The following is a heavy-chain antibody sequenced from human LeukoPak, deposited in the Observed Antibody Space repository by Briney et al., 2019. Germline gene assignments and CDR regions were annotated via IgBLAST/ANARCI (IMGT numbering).Heavy chain of an antibody. J-gene: IGHJ4*02. V-gene: IGHV1-69*01. D-gene: IGHD5-18*01. Sequence: SVKVSCKASGGTFSSYAISWVRQAPGQGLEWMGGIIPIFGTANYAQKFQGRVTITADESTSTAYMELSSLRSEDTAVYYCARWDTAMAVFDYWGQGTLVTVSS. CDR1: GGTFSSYA. CDR2: IIPIFGTA. CDR3: ARWDTAMAVFDY.